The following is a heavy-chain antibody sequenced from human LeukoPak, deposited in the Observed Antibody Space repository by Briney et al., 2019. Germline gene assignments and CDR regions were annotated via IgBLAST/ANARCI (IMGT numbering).Heavy chain of an antibody. CDR2: IYYSGST. V-gene: IGHV4-39*01. D-gene: IGHD5-18*01. Sequence: ETSETLSLTCTVSGGSISSSRYYWGWIRQPPGKGLEWIGSIYYSGSTYYNPSLKSRFTISVDTSKNPYYLKLSYVTAADTAVYYCARHQSGYSYGYDVSGGDYWGQGTLVTVSS. CDR1: GGSISSSRYY. CDR3: ARHQSGYSYGYDVSGGDY. J-gene: IGHJ4*02.